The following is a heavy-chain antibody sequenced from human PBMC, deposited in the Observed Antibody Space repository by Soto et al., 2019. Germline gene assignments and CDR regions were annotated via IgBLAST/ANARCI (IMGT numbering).Heavy chain of an antibody. J-gene: IGHJ6*03. CDR3: AREVVPATVDFYYYDIDF. V-gene: IGHV4-31*03. Sequence: QVQLQESGPGLVKPSQTLSLTCTVSGGFISSGDYYWNWIRQLPGKGLEWIGYIEHSGSSFYNPSLKGRVALALDTSKNQFSLKLNSVTAADTAVYYCAREVVPATVDFYYYDIDFWGKGTKVTVSS. D-gene: IGHD2-2*01. CDR1: GGFISSGDYY. CDR2: IEHSGSS.